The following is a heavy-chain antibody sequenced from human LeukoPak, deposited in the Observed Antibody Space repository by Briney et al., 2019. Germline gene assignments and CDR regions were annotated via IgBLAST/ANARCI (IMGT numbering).Heavy chain of an antibody. CDR2: IRYDGSNK. Sequence: PGGSLRLSCAAPGFTFNSYGMHWVRQAPGKGLEWVTLIRYDGSNKYYADSVKGRFTISRDNSKNTLYLQMNSLRTEDTAVCYCAKTSIVGVTVDPFDIWGPGTMVTVSS. D-gene: IGHD1-26*01. CDR3: AKTSIVGVTVDPFDI. V-gene: IGHV3-30*02. CDR1: GFTFNSYG. J-gene: IGHJ3*02.